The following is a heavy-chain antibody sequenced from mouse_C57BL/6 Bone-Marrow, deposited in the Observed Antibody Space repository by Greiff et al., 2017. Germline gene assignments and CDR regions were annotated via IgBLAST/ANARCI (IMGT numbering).Heavy chain of an antibody. V-gene: IGHV7-3*01. CDR2: IRNKANGYTT. D-gene: IGHD1-1*01. CDR3: ARWDYYGSSFLSY. J-gene: IGHJ2*01. CDR1: GFTFTDYY. Sequence: EVKLVESGGGLVQPGGSLSLSCAASGFTFTDYYMSWVRQPPGKALEWLGFIRNKANGYTTEYSASVKVRFTISRDNSQSILYLQMNALRAEDSATYYCARWDYYGSSFLSYWGQGTTLTVSS.